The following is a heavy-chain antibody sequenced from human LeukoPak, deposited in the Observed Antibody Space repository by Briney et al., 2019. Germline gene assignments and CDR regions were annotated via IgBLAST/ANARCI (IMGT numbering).Heavy chain of an antibody. V-gene: IGHV1-69*06. CDR2: IIPIFGTT. CDR1: GGTFSNYV. CDR3: ARDRNGDHIFDY. D-gene: IGHD4-17*01. J-gene: IGHJ4*02. Sequence: ASVKVSCKASGGTFSNYVISWVRQAPGQGLEWMGGIIPIFGTTNYAQKFQGRVTINADKSTSTVYIELSSLRSEDTAVYYCARDRNGDHIFDYWGQGTLVTVSS.